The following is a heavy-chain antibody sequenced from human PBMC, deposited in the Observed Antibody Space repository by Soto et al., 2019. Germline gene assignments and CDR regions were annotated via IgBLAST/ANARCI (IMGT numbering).Heavy chain of an antibody. D-gene: IGHD6-19*01. J-gene: IGHJ4*02. V-gene: IGHV3-30-3*01. Sequence: QVQLVESGGGVVQPGRALRLSCAASGFTFSSFSLHWVRQAPGKGLEWLALISYDGSNKYNADSVKGRFTISRDNSNNTLYLQLNSLRPEDTAVYYCARTTTVAGTPEFAYWGSGTLVTVSS. CDR2: ISYDGSNK. CDR3: ARTTTVAGTPEFAY. CDR1: GFTFSSFS.